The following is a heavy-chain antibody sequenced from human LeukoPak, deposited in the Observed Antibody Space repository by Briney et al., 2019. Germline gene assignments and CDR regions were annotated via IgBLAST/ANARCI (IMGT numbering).Heavy chain of an antibody. V-gene: IGHV4-34*01. CDR3: ARGFRRIPGNWYFDL. Sequence: SETLSLTCAVYGGSFSGYYWSWIRQPPGKGLEWIGEINHSGSTNYNPSLKSRVTISVDTPKNQFSLKLSSVTAADTAVYYCARGFRRIPGNWYFDLWGRGTLVTVSS. CDR2: INHSGST. J-gene: IGHJ2*01. CDR1: GGSFSGYY. D-gene: IGHD1-20*01.